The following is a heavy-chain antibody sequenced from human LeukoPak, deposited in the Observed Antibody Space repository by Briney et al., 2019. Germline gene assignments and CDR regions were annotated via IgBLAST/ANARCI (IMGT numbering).Heavy chain of an antibody. J-gene: IGHJ5*02. CDR2: IKSKTDGGTT. Sequence: GGSLRLSCAASGFTFSNAWMSWVRQAPGKGLEWVGRIKSKTDGGTTDYAAPVKGRFTISRDDSKNTLYLQMNSLKTEDTAVYYCTTDPTDWGSDWFDPWGQGTPATVSS. D-gene: IGHD7-27*01. CDR1: GFTFSNAW. CDR3: TTDPTDWGSDWFDP. V-gene: IGHV3-15*01.